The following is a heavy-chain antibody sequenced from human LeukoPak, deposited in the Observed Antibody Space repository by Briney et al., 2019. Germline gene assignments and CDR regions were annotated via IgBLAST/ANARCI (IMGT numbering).Heavy chain of an antibody. V-gene: IGHV3-48*03. CDR1: GFTFNDYD. CDR2: IGSSGDSST. CDR3: VSNIGQCDSYTCPTWFDP. D-gene: IGHD3-22*01. J-gene: IGHJ5*02. Sequence: PGRSLRLSCEASGFTFNDYDIDWVRQPPGKGLEWLSSIGSSGDSSTYYADSVRGRFTISRDNAKNTEYLHLNSLRAEDTAVYYCVSNIGQCDSYTCPTWFDPWGQGTLVTVSS.